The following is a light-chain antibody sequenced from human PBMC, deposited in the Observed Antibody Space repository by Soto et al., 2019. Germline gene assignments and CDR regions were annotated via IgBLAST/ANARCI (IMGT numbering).Light chain of an antibody. V-gene: IGKV3-20*01. CDR1: QDFSSH. CDR3: QQYGSSPRT. CDR2: AAS. Sequence: ENVLTQSPGTLSLSPGARVTLSCRASQDFSSHLAWYQQNPGQAPRLLIFAASSRATSLPDRFSGSGSGTDFTLSISRLEPEDFAVYYWQQYGSSPRTFGQGTKVDIK. J-gene: IGKJ1*01.